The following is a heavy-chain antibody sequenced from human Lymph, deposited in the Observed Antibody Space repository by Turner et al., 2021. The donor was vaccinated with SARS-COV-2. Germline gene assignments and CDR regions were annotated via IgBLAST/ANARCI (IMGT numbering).Heavy chain of an antibody. J-gene: IGHJ3*02. Sequence: QVQLVESGGGVVQPGRSLRLSCAVSGFTFSNYGIHWVRQAPGKGLEWVAVIWYDGSNKYYADSVKGRFTISRDNSKNTLYLQMNSLRAEDTAVYYCAREGYFYDTSRAFDIWGQGTMVTVSS. CDR3: AREGYFYDTSRAFDI. CDR1: GFTFSNYG. CDR2: IWYDGSNK. V-gene: IGHV3-33*01. D-gene: IGHD3-22*01.